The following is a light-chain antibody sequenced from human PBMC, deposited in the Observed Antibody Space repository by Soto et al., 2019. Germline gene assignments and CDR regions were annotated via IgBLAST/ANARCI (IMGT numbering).Light chain of an antibody. CDR2: AAS. Sequence: DSQMSQSPSTLSAFVGDRVTITCRASQSLSISLAWYQQKAGKAPKLLIYAASSLQSGVPSRFSGSGSGTEFTLTISSLQPDDFAAYYCQQYNSYPWTFGQGTKVDIK. CDR3: QQYNSYPWT. V-gene: IGKV1-5*01. J-gene: IGKJ1*01. CDR1: QSLSIS.